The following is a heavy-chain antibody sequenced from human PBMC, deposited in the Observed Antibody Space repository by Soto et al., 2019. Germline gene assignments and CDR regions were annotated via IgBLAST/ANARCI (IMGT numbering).Heavy chain of an antibody. V-gene: IGHV3-33*01. CDR1: GFTFSSYG. D-gene: IGHD5-18*01. CDR2: IWYDGSNK. J-gene: IGHJ6*03. Sequence: GGSLRLSCAASGFTFSSYGMHWVRQAPGKGLEWVAVIWYDGSNKYYADSVKGRFTISRDNSKNTLYLQMNSLRAEDTAVYYCARMPGYSYGTSVIYYYYYMDVWGKGTTVTVSS. CDR3: ARMPGYSYGTSVIYYYYYMDV.